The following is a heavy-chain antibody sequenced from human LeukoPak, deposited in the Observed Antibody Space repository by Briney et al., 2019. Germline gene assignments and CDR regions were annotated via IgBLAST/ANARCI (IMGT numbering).Heavy chain of an antibody. D-gene: IGHD3-10*01. V-gene: IGHV5-51*01. J-gene: IGHJ4*02. CDR1: GYSFTTYW. CDR2: IYPGDSDT. Sequence: GESLKISCKGSGYSFTTYWIGWVRQLPGKGLEWMGIIYPGDSDTRYSPSFQGQVTISADKSISTAYLQWSSLKASDTAMYYCATPFDDGSGSYRHWGQGTLVTVSS. CDR3: ATPFDDGSGSYRH.